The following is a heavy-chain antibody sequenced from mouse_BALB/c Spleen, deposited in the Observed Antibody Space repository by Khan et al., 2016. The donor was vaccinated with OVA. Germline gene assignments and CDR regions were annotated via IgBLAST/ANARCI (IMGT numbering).Heavy chain of an antibody. CDR3: GRTNYYGYYFDN. D-gene: IGHD1-1*01. V-gene: IGHV3-2*02. CDR2: ISYIGGT. CDR1: GYSLTSGYA. Sequence: EVQLVESGPGLVKPSQSLSLTCTVTGYSLTSGYAWHWIRQFPGNKLEWMGYISYIGGTSYNPSFKRRISINRATSKIKFFLQWNSMSTEYTATYYCGRTNYYGYYFDNWGQGTPLTVSS. J-gene: IGHJ2*01.